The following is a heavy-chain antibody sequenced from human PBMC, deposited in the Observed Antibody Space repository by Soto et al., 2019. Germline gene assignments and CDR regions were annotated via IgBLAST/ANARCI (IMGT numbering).Heavy chain of an antibody. CDR3: ARGFRQRDYDFWSGYYLDY. V-gene: IGHV1-69*01. CDR2: IIPIFGTA. CDR1: GGTFSSYA. J-gene: IGHJ4*02. D-gene: IGHD3-3*01. Sequence: QVQLVQSGAEVKKPGSSVKVSCKASGGTFSSYAISWVRQAPGQGLEWMGGIIPIFGTANYAQKFQGRVRITADESTSTAYMELSSVRSEDTAVYYCARGFRQRDYDFWSGYYLDYGGQGTLVTVSS.